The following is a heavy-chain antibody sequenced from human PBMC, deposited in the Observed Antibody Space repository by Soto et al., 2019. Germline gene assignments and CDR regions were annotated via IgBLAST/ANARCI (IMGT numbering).Heavy chain of an antibody. CDR3: ARVSYYDSSGYYYSYYYYYGMDA. Sequence: GGSLRLSCAASGFTFSSYWMSWVRQAPGKGLEWVANIKQDGSEKYYVDSVKGRFTISRDNAKNSLYLQMNSLRAEDTAVYYCARVSYYDSSGYYYSYYYYYGMDAWGQGTTVTVSS. V-gene: IGHV3-7*03. D-gene: IGHD3-22*01. CDR1: GFTFSSYW. CDR2: IKQDGSEK. J-gene: IGHJ6*02.